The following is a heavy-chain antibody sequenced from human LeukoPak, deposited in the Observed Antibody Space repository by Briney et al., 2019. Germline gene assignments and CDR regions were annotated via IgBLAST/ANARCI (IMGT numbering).Heavy chain of an antibody. D-gene: IGHD3-16*01. J-gene: IGHJ4*02. CDR1: GSAFSSHT. V-gene: IGHV3-48*01. CDR2: ISNTGSVI. CDR3: ARDRGSYFDY. Sequence: GGSLRLSCAASGSAFSSHTMNWVRQAPGKGLEWISYISNTGSVIYYADSVKGRFTISRDNSKNTLYLQMNSLRAEDTAVYYCARDRGSYFDYWGQGTLVTVSS.